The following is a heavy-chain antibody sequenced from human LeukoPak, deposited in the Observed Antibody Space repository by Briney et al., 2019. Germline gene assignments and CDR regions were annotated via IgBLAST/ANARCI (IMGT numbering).Heavy chain of an antibody. CDR2: INWSGGST. CDR3: ARAPITSPFYFDY. V-gene: IGHV3-20*04. CDR1: GFAFDEHG. D-gene: IGHD2-2*01. J-gene: IGHJ4*02. Sequence: GGSLRFSCTASGFAFDEHGMSWVRQVPGKGLEWVSGINWSGGSTGCADPLRGRFTISRDNAKNSLYLQMGSLRAEDTALYYCARAPITSPFYFDYWGQGTLVTVSS.